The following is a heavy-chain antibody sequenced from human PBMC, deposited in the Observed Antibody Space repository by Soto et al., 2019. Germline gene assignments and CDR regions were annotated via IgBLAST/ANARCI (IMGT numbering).Heavy chain of an antibody. J-gene: IGHJ6*02. CDR1: GFTFSNAW. V-gene: IGHV3-15*07. CDR2: IKSKTDGGTT. CDR3: TTGLHCSGGSCYYPYYYYYYGMDV. Sequence: GGSLRLSCAASGFTFSNAWMNWVRQAPGKGLEWVGRIKSKTDGGTTDYAAPVKGRFTISRDDSKNTLYLQMNSLKTEDTAVYYCTTGLHCSGGSCYYPYYYYYYGMDVWGQGTTVTVSS. D-gene: IGHD2-15*01.